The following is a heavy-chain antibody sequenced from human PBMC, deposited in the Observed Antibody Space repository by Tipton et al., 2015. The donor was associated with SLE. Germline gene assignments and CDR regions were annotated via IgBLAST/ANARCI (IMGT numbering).Heavy chain of an antibody. CDR3: ARSQGAFGY. CDR2: IHYSGST. CDR1: GGSISSKNYY. D-gene: IGHD1-26*01. V-gene: IGHV4-39*07. Sequence: TLSLTCTVSGGSISSKNYYWGWIRQPPGKGLEWIGSIHYSGSTYDNPSLKSRVTISVDTSKNQFSLKLSSVTAADTAVYYCARSQGAFGYWGQGTLVTVSS. J-gene: IGHJ4*02.